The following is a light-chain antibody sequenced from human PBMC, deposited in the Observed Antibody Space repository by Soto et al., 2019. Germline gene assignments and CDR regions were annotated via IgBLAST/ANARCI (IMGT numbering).Light chain of an antibody. CDR2: GAS. V-gene: IGKV3-15*01. CDR1: ESVRTN. CDR3: QQHNKWTPIT. J-gene: IGKJ1*01. Sequence: ISQDRASLAVGPGEGPGRCRSISESVRTNVAWYQQKAGQAPRLLIYGASTRATGIPARFSGSVSGTKFALTISRLQCEDCAVYFRQQHNKWTPITFGQGTKVDIK.